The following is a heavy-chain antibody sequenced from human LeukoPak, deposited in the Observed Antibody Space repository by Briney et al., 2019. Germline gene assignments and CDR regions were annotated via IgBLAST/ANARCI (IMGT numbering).Heavy chain of an antibody. V-gene: IGHV3-53*01. CDR3: ARESGYPVYYYGMVV. CDR2: IYSGGST. D-gene: IGHD5-12*01. Sequence: GGSLRLSCAASGFTVSSNYRSWVRQAPGKGLEWVSVIYSGGSTYYADSVKGRFTISRDNSKNTLYLQMNSLRAEDTAVYYCARESGYPVYYYGMVVWGQGTTVTVSS. J-gene: IGHJ6*02. CDR1: GFTVSSNY.